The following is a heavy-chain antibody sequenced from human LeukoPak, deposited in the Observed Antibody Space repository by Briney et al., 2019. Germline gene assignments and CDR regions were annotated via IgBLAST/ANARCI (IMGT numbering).Heavy chain of an antibody. CDR2: IRYDGSNK. D-gene: IGHD1-26*01. Sequence: GALRLSCAASGFTFSSYGMHWVRQAPGKGLEWVAFIRYDGSNKNYADSVKGRFTISRDNSKNTLYLQMNSLRAEDTAVYYCARDPTYYLRYGYFDSWGQGTLVTVSS. CDR1: GFTFSSYG. J-gene: IGHJ4*02. V-gene: IGHV3-30*02. CDR3: ARDPTYYLRYGYFDS.